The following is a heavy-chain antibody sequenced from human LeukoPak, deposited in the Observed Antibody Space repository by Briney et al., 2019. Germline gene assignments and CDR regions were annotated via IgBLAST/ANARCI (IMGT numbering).Heavy chain of an antibody. CDR3: TRDRAISGMDY. D-gene: IGHD3-10*01. CDR2: IKHDGSEK. Sequence: GGSLRLSCAASGFTFRNYWMSWVRQAPGKGLEWVANIKHDGSEKYSVDSVKGRFTISSDNAKNSLYLQMNSLRAEDTAVYYCTRDRAISGMDYWGQGTLVTVSS. CDR1: GFTFRNYW. V-gene: IGHV3-7*03. J-gene: IGHJ4*02.